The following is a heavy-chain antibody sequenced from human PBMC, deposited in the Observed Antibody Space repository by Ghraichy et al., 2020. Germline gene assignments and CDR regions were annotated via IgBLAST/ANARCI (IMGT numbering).Heavy chain of an antibody. CDR3: ARWDSSGYIDY. Sequence: SCAASGFTFNSYGMNWVRQAPGKGLEWVAVIWYDGSNKYYADSVKGRFTISRDNSKNTVFLQMNSLRAEDTAVYYCARWDSSGYIDYWGQGTLVTVSS. CDR2: IWYDGSNK. J-gene: IGHJ4*02. D-gene: IGHD3-22*01. CDR1: GFTFNSYG. V-gene: IGHV3-33*01.